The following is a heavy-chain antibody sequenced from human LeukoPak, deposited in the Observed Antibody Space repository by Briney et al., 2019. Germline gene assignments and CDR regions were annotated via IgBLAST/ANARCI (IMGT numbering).Heavy chain of an antibody. D-gene: IGHD4-23*01. J-gene: IGHJ4*02. Sequence: GGSLRLSCAASGFTFSSYSMNWVRQAPGKGLEWVSSISSSSSYIYYADSVKGRFTISRDNAKNSLYLQTNSLRAEDTAVYYCARDRAYGGNIDYWGQGTLVTVSS. CDR3: ARDRAYGGNIDY. V-gene: IGHV3-21*01. CDR2: ISSSSSYI. CDR1: GFTFSSYS.